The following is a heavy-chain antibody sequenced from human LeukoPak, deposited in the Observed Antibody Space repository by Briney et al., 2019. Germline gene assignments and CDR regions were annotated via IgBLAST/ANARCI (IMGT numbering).Heavy chain of an antibody. CDR1: GVTVSSNY. V-gene: IGHV3-53*01. Sequence: GGSLRLSCAASGVTVSSNYMTWVRQAPGKGLEWVSLLYTDDRPFYADSVKGRFTISRDNSNRTVFLQMNSLRAEDTAVYYCARGAAVAGGRWYYYYMDVWGKGTTVTVSS. CDR3: ARGAAVAGGRWYYYYMDV. CDR2: LYTDDRP. D-gene: IGHD6-19*01. J-gene: IGHJ6*03.